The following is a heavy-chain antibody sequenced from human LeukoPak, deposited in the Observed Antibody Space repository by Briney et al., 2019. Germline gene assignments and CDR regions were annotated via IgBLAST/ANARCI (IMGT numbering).Heavy chain of an antibody. Sequence: PSETLSLTCTVSGDSISSYFWSWVRQPPGKGLEWIGYISYSGSTNYNPSLTSGAPISTHKSKNQFSLNLSSVTTADPAGFYFPCQPGYSSGWCAIDDWGQGTLVTVSS. CDR2: ISYSGST. CDR1: GDSISSYF. J-gene: IGHJ4*02. CDR3: PCQPGYSSGWCAIDD. V-gene: IGHV4-59*01. D-gene: IGHD6-19*01.